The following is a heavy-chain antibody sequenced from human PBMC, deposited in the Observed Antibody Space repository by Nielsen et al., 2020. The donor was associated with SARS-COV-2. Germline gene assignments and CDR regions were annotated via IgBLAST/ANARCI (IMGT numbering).Heavy chain of an antibody. D-gene: IGHD3-3*01. CDR2: MNPNSGNT. Sequence: WVRQAPGQGLEWMGWMNPNSGNTGYAQKFQGRVTMTRNTSINTAYMELSSLRSEDTAVYYCARMGLGADYDFWSGYYDGMDVWGQGTTVTVSS. CDR3: ARMGLGADYDFWSGYYDGMDV. J-gene: IGHJ6*02. V-gene: IGHV1-8*01.